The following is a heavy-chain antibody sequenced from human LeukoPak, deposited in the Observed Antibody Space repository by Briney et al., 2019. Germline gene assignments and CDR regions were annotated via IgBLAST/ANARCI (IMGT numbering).Heavy chain of an antibody. CDR1: GGSISTSAYY. D-gene: IGHD6-6*01. CDR3: ARSSPHYYYYGMDV. Sequence: SETLSLTCIVSGGSISTSAYYWGWIRQPPGEGLQWIGSIYYSGNTYYNSSLKSRVTISVDTSTSQFSLRLSSVTAADTAVYYCARSSPHYYYYGMDVWGQGTTVTVSS. J-gene: IGHJ6*02. CDR2: IYYSGNT. V-gene: IGHV4-39*01.